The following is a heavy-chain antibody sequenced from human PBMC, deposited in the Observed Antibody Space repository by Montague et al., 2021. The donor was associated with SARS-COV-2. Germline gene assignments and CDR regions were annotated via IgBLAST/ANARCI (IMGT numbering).Heavy chain of an antibody. V-gene: IGHV3-30*04. J-gene: IGHJ4*02. CDR1: GFTFSSYA. D-gene: IGHD4-23*01. Sequence: SLRLSCAASGFTFSSYAMHWVRQAPGKGLEWVAVIPYDGSNKYYADSVKGRFTISRDNSKNTLYLQMNSLRAEDTAVYYCARDVGGYFDYWGQGTLVTVSS. CDR3: ARDVGGYFDY. CDR2: IPYDGSNK.